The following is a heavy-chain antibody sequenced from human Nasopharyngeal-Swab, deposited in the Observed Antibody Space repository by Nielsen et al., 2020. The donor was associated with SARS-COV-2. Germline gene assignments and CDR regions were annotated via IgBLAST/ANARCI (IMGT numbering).Heavy chain of an antibody. V-gene: IGHV4-31*03. J-gene: IGHJ3*02. CDR3: ARAMIVVVINAFDI. CDR1: GGSISSGGYY. D-gene: IGHD3-22*01. CDR2: IYYSGST. Sequence: SETLSLTCTVSGGSISSGGYYWSWIRQHPGKGLEWIGYIYYSGSTYYNPSLKSRVTTSVDTSKNQFSLKLSSVTAADTAVYYCARAMIVVVINAFDIWGQGTMVTVSS.